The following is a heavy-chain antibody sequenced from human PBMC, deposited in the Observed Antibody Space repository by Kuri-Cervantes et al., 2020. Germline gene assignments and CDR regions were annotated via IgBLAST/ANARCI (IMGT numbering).Heavy chain of an antibody. Sequence: SETLSLTCTVSGYSITSGFLWGWIRQIPGKGLEWIGNVYHSGSTHYNPSLKSRVTISVDTSKNQFSLKLSSVTAADTAVYYCARDRSGVDYWGQGTLVTVSS. CDR2: VYHSGST. V-gene: IGHV4-38-2*02. D-gene: IGHD6-19*01. CDR1: GYSITSGFL. J-gene: IGHJ4*02. CDR3: ARDRSGVDY.